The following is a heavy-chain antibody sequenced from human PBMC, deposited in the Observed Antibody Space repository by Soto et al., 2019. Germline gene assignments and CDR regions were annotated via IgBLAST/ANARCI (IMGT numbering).Heavy chain of an antibody. V-gene: IGHV3-21*01. D-gene: IGHD3-3*01. CDR2: ISSSSSYI. J-gene: IGHJ5*02. CDR3: ARETRITIFGPKGAFDP. Sequence: GGSLRLSCAASGFTFSSYSMNCVRQAPGKGLEWVSSISSSSSYIYYADSVKGRFTISRDNAKNSLYLQMNSLRAEDTAVYYCARETRITIFGPKGAFDPWGQGTLVTVSS. CDR1: GFTFSSYS.